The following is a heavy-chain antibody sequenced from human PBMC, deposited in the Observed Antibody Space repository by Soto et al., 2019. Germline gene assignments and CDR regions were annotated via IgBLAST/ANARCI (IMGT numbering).Heavy chain of an antibody. CDR1: GGSISSGDYY. V-gene: IGHV4-30-4*01. CDR2: IYYSGST. CDR3: ARQTTVTTAYYYYGMDV. Sequence: QVQLQESGPGLVKPSQTLSLTCTVSGGSISSGDYYWSWIRQPPGKGLEWIGYIYYSGSTYYNPSLESRVTISVDTSKNQFSLKLSSVTAADTAVYYCARQTTVTTAYYYYGMDVWGQGTTVTVSS. J-gene: IGHJ6*02. D-gene: IGHD4-4*01.